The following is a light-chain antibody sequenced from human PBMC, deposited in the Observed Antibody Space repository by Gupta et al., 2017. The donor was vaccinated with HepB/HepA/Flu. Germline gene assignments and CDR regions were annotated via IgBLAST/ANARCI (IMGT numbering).Light chain of an antibody. CDR3: CADAGSNTWV. CDR1: SSDVGNYNF. CDR2: DAS. V-gene: IGLV2-11*01. Sequence: QSALTQPRAVSWSPQPSVTISSTGTSSDVGNYNFVSWYQQHPVKAPKLMIYDASKRPAGVPGRVSGSKSGNTASLTISGRQEEEEADYHCCADAGSNTWVFGGGTKLTVL. J-gene: IGLJ3*02.